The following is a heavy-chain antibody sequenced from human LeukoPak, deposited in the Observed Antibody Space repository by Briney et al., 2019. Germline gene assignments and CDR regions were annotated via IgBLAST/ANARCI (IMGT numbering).Heavy chain of an antibody. J-gene: IGHJ4*02. V-gene: IGHV4-34*01. Sequence: SETLSLTCAVYGGSFSGYYWSWIRQPPGKGLEWIGEINHSGSTNHNPSLKSRVTISVDTSKNQFSLKLSSVTAADTAVYYCARGLRGYSYGYPLDYWGQGTLVTVSS. D-gene: IGHD5-18*01. CDR3: ARGLRGYSYGYPLDY. CDR1: GGSFSGYY. CDR2: INHSGST.